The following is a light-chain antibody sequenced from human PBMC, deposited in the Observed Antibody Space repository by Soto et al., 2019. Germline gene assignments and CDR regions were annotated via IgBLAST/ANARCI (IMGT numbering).Light chain of an antibody. CDR1: QDVGRD. CDR3: QHYKNYPWT. J-gene: IGKJ1*01. V-gene: IGKV1-8*01. Sequence: AIRMTQSPSSLSASAGVRVAIACRASQDVGRDLAWYQQKPGQAPKLLIYGASTLQSGVPSRFSGGGSGTDFTLTISCLQSEDFANYYCQHYKNYPWTFGQGTKVEIK. CDR2: GAS.